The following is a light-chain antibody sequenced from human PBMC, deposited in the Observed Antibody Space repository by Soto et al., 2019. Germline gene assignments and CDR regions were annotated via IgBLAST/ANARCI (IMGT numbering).Light chain of an antibody. Sequence: EIVLTQSPGTLSLSPWERATLSCRASQGVTSIYFAWYQQKPGQAPRLLIYGGSSRATGIPDRFSGSGSGTDFSLTISRLEPEDFAVYYCQHYGNSPWTFGQGTKVDIK. CDR3: QHYGNSPWT. CDR1: QGVTSIY. CDR2: GGS. V-gene: IGKV3-20*01. J-gene: IGKJ1*01.